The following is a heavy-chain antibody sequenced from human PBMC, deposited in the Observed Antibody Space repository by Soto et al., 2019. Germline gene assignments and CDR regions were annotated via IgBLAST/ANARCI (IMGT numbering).Heavy chain of an antibody. CDR2: IIPIFGTA. CDR1: GGTFSRYA. CDR3: ARDWGYCSGGSCYPSVGFPWFDP. D-gene: IGHD2-15*01. J-gene: IGHJ5*02. V-gene: IGHV1-69*13. Sequence: SVRVSCKACGGTFSRYAISWARQAPGKGLEWMGGIIPIFGTANYAQKFQGRVTITADESTSTAYMELSSLRSEDTAVYYCARDWGYCSGGSCYPSVGFPWFDPWGQGTLVTVSS.